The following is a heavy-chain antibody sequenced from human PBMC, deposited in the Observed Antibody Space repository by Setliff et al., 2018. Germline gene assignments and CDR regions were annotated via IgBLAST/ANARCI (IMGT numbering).Heavy chain of an antibody. CDR3: ATVRDAVVAARKTNDAFDI. D-gene: IGHD2-15*01. Sequence: ASVKVSCKASGYTFTDYYMHWVQQAPGKGLEWMGRVDPEDGETIYAEKFQGRVTITADTSTDTAYMELSSLRSEDTAVYYCATVRDAVVAARKTNDAFDIWGQGTMVT. CDR2: VDPEDGET. V-gene: IGHV1-69-2*01. CDR1: GYTFTDYY. J-gene: IGHJ3*02.